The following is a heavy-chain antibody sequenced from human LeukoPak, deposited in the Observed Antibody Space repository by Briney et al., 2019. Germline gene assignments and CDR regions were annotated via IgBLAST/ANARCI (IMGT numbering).Heavy chain of an antibody. V-gene: IGHV4-38-2*02. CDR1: GYSISSGYY. D-gene: IGHD1-26*01. Sequence: SETLSLTCTVSGYSISSGYYWGWIRQPPGKGLEWIGSIYHSGSTNYNPSLKSRVTISVDTSKNQFSLKLSSVTAADTAVYYCARRGRRYYYMDVWGKGTTVTISS. CDR3: ARRGRRYYYMDV. CDR2: IYHSGST. J-gene: IGHJ6*03.